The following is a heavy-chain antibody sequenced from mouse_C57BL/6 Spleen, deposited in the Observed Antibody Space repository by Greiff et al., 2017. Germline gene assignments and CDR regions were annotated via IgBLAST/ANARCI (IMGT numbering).Heavy chain of an antibody. CDR2: ISSGGDYI. Sequence: EVKLVESGEGLVKPGGSLKLSCAASGFTFSSYAMSWVRQTPEKRLEWVAYISSGGDYIYYADTVKGRFTISRDNARNTLYLQMSSLKSEDTAMYYSTRGGPSFSWFAYWGQGTLVTVSA. J-gene: IGHJ3*01. D-gene: IGHD1-1*01. CDR1: GFTFSSYA. V-gene: IGHV5-9-1*02. CDR3: TRGGPSFSWFAY.